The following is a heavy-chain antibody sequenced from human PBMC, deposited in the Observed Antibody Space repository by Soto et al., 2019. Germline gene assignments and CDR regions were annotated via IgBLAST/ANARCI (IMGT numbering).Heavy chain of an antibody. Sequence: ASETLSLTCTVSGGAFTAYYWSWIRQPVGEGLQWIGRVYSTGSTNYNPSLRSRVTMSVDTSQNQFFLRLSSVTAADTAVYYCARDEYYDSNNWFDHWGQGILVTVSS. J-gene: IGHJ5*02. CDR2: VYSTGST. V-gene: IGHV4-4*07. CDR1: GGAFTAYY. D-gene: IGHD3-22*01. CDR3: ARDEYYDSNNWFDH.